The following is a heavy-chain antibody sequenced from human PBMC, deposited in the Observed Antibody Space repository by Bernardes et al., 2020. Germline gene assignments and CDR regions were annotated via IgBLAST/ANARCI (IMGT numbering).Heavy chain of an antibody. CDR3: ASGRWKFFEGRSYYYYMDV. J-gene: IGHJ6*03. Sequence: ASVKVSCKASGYIFTSYAMHWVRQAPGQRLEWMGWINAGNGNTKYSQKFQGRVTITRDTSASTAYMELSSLRSEDTAVYYCASGRWKFFEGRSYYYYMDVWGNVTTVTVSS. CDR1: GYIFTSYA. CDR2: INAGNGNT. V-gene: IGHV1-3*01. D-gene: IGHD1-1*01.